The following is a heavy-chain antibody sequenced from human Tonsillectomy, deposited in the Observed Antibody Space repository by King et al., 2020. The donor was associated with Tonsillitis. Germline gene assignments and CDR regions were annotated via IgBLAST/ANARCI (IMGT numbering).Heavy chain of an antibody. J-gene: IGHJ4*02. Sequence: VQLVESGGGLVQPGGSLRLSCAASGFTFSSYSMNWVRQAPGKGLEWVSYISSSSSTIYYADSVKGRFTISRDNAKNSLYLQTNSLRDEDTAVYYCARSGAGADYWGQGTLVTVSS. D-gene: IGHD3-10*01. CDR2: ISSSSSTI. CDR1: GFTFSSYS. V-gene: IGHV3-48*02. CDR3: ARSGAGADY.